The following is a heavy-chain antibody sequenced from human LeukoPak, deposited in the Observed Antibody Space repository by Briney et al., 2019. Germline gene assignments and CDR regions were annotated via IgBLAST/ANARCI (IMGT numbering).Heavy chain of an antibody. D-gene: IGHD5-24*01. CDR2: LNTDGSYT. CDR3: ARGINGPVD. Sequence: PGGSLRLSCAASGFTFNYFWIHWVRQAPGKGLAWVSRLNTDGSYTGYADSVKGRFTISRDNAKNILYLHMSSLRVEDTAVYYCARGINGPVDWGQGNLVTVSS. CDR1: GFTFNYFW. J-gene: IGHJ4*02. V-gene: IGHV3-74*01.